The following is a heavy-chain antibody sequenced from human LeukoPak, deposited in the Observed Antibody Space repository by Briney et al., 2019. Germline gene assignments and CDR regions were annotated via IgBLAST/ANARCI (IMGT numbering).Heavy chain of an antibody. CDR3: ARDSGPDAFDI. J-gene: IGHJ3*02. Sequence: GGSLRLSCAASGFTFSSYAMSWVRQAPGKGLEWVSVIYSGGSTYYADSVKGRFTISRDNSKNTLYLQMNSLRAEDTAVYYCARDSGPDAFDIWGQGTMVTVSS. CDR2: IYSGGST. CDR1: GFTFSSYA. V-gene: IGHV3-66*02. D-gene: IGHD1-26*01.